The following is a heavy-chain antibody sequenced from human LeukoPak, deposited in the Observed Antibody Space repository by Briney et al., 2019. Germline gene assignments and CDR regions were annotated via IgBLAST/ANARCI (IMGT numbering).Heavy chain of an antibody. J-gene: IGHJ5*02. Sequence: SETLSLTCTVSGYSISSGYYWGWIRQPPGKGLEWIGSIYHSGSTYYNPSLKSRVTISVDTSKNQFSLKLSSVTAADTAVYYCAAYYYDSSGYPNWFDPWGQGTLVTVSS. D-gene: IGHD3-22*01. CDR1: GYSISSGYY. CDR2: IYHSGST. CDR3: AAYYYDSSGYPNWFDP. V-gene: IGHV4-38-2*02.